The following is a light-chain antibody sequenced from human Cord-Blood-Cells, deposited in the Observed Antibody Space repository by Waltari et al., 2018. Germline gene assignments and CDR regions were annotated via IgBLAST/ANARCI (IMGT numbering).Light chain of an antibody. CDR2: DAS. J-gene: IGKJ1*01. V-gene: IGKV3-11*01. Sequence: IVLTQSPATLSLSRGERATLSCRASQSVSSYLAWYQQQPGQTPRLLIYDASNRATGIPARFSGSGSGTDFTLTISSLEPEDFAVYYCQQRSNWPPWTFGQGTKVEIK. CDR3: QQRSNWPPWT. CDR1: QSVSSY.